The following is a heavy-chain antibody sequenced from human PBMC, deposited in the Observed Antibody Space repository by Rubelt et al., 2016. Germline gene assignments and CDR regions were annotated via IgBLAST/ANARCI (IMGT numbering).Heavy chain of an antibody. V-gene: IGHV3-30*18. Sequence: VQLIESGGVVIQPGGSLRVSCAASGFTFDDYNMHWVRQAPGKGLEWVAVLSDAGRNYYSADSVKGRFTISGDNSKNILHLQRNSRGGEATAVYYCAKEQCSGWYRVADYWGQGSLVTVSS. J-gene: IGHJ4*02. CDR3: AKEQCSGWYRVADY. CDR2: LSDAGRNY. CDR1: GFTFDDYN. D-gene: IGHD6-19*01.